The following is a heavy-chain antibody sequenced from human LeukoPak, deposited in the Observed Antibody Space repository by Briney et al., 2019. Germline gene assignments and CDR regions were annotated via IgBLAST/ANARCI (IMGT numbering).Heavy chain of an antibody. CDR1: GYTFTGYY. Sequence: ASVKVSCKASGYTFTGYYMHWVRQAPGQGLEWMGWINPNSGGTNYAQKFQGRVTMTRDTSISTAYMELSRLRSDGTAVYYCARDPDPLDWGSFRYFDYWGQGTLVTVSS. V-gene: IGHV1-2*02. CDR2: INPNSGGT. J-gene: IGHJ4*02. D-gene: IGHD3/OR15-3a*01. CDR3: ARDPDPLDWGSFRYFDY.